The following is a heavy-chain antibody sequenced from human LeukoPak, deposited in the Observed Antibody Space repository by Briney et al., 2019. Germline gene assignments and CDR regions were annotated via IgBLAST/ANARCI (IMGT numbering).Heavy chain of an antibody. CDR2: ISSSSSYI. CDR3: ARDTKDHVYYDSSGPPVDY. J-gene: IGHJ4*02. Sequence: GGSLRLSCAASGFTFSSYSMNWVRQAPGKGLEWVSSISSSSSYIYYADSVKGRFTISRDNAKNSLYLQMNSLRAEDTAVYYCARDTKDHVYYDSSGPPVDYWGQGTLVTVSS. CDR1: GFTFSSYS. V-gene: IGHV3-21*01. D-gene: IGHD3-22*01.